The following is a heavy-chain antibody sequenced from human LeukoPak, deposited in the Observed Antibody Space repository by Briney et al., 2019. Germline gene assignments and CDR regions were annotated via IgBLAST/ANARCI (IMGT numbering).Heavy chain of an antibody. D-gene: IGHD3-22*01. CDR3: ARAGFLDYDSSGYRY. CDR2: ISSSGSTI. CDR1: GFTFSSYE. Sequence: PGGSLRLSCAASGFTFSSYEMNWVRKAPGKGLEWVSYISSSGSTIYYADSVKGRFTISRDNAKNSLYLQMNSLRAEDTAVYYCARAGFLDYDSSGYRYWGQGTLVTVSS. V-gene: IGHV3-48*03. J-gene: IGHJ4*02.